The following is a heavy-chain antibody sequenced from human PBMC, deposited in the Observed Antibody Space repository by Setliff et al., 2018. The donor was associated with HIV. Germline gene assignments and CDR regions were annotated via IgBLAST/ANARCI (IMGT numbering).Heavy chain of an antibody. CDR2: IYHNGNT. CDR3: ARGQGCGGGCHYAFEM. J-gene: IGHJ3*02. Sequence: LSLTCTVSGDYISSDFYWGWIRQPPGKGMEWIGSIYHNGNTYYMPALQSRVTISVDMSKKQFALNLNSVTAADTAVYYCARGQGCGGGCHYAFEMWGQGTRVTVSS. CDR1: GDYISSDFY. D-gene: IGHD2-21*02. V-gene: IGHV4-38-2*02.